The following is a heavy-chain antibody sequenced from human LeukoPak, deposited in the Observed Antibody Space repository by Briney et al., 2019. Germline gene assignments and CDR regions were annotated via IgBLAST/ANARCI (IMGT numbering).Heavy chain of an antibody. CDR3: AKKGSRTIATGGFDC. D-gene: IGHD6-13*01. Sequence: GGSLRLSCAASGFTFSSYAMSWVRQAPGKGLEWISTISGSGYTTYYGDSAKGRFTISRDSSKNTLDLQMNSLRAEDTDVYYCAKKGSRTIATGGFDCWGQGTLVIVSS. CDR1: GFTFSSYA. V-gene: IGHV3-23*01. CDR2: ISGSGYTT. J-gene: IGHJ4*02.